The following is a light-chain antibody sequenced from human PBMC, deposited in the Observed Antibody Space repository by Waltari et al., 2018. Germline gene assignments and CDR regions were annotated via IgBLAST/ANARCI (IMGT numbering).Light chain of an antibody. V-gene: IGLV2-14*01. Sequence: QSALTQPASVSGSPGQPLTISCTGTSRDVGGSHYISWYQQHPGKAPKLMIYDVSKRPSGVSNRFSGSKSGNTASLTISGLQAEDEADYYCSSYTSSSTWVFGGGTKLTVL. CDR3: SSYTSSSTWV. CDR1: SRDVGGSHY. J-gene: IGLJ3*02. CDR2: DVS.